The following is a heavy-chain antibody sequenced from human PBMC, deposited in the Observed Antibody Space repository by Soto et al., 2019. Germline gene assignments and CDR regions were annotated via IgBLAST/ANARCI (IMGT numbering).Heavy chain of an antibody. CDR2: IYYSGST. Sequence: QVQLQESGPGLVTTSQTLSLTCTFSGGSISSGDYYWSWSRQPPGKGLAWIGSIYYSGSTYYNPYLKSRVTVSVDTSKNQFSRKLSSVTAADTAVYYCARDSIAARPCYYYYGMDVWGQGTTVTVSS. J-gene: IGHJ6*02. V-gene: IGHV4-30-4*01. CDR1: GGSISSGDYY. CDR3: ARDSIAARPCYYYYGMDV. D-gene: IGHD6-6*01.